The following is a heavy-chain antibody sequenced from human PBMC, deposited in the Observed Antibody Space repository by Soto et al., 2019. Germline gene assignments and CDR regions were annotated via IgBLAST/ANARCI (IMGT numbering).Heavy chain of an antibody. Sequence: PSGTLSRTCTVSGGSISSYCWSWIREPPGKGLGWIGYIYYSGSTNYNPSLKSRVTISVDTSKNQFSLKLSSVTAADTAVYYCARVVNCGGDCYYYYYYGMDVWGQGTTVTVSS. CDR2: IYYSGST. CDR3: ARVVNCGGDCYYYYYYGMDV. CDR1: GGSISSYC. J-gene: IGHJ6*02. D-gene: IGHD2-21*02. V-gene: IGHV4-59*01.